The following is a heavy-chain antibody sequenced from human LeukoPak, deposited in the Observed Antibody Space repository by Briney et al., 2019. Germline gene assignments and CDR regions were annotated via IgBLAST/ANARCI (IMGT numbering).Heavy chain of an antibody. Sequence: SETLSLTCTVSGGSISSSSYYWGWIRQPPGKGLEWIGSIYYSGSTYYNPSLKSRVTISVDTSKNQFSLKLSSVTAADTAVYYCARGRITIFGAVIHPFDYWGQGTLVTVSS. J-gene: IGHJ4*02. V-gene: IGHV4-39*01. D-gene: IGHD3-3*01. CDR1: GGSISSSSYY. CDR3: ARGRITIFGAVIHPFDY. CDR2: IYYSGST.